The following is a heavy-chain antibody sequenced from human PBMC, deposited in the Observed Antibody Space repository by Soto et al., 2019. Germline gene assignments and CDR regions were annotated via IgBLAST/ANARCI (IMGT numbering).Heavy chain of an antibody. CDR2: VYYSGST. J-gene: IGHJ4*02. Sequence: SETLSLTCTVSGGSINGYYWSWVRQSPVKGLEWIGYVYYSGSTNYNPSLESRATVSVDTARNQFPLKLNSVTPADTAVYYCARAPSKVAVFGRYYFDYWGQGSLVTVSS. CDR1: GGSINGYY. D-gene: IGHD3-3*01. CDR3: ARAPSKVAVFGRYYFDY. V-gene: IGHV4-59*01.